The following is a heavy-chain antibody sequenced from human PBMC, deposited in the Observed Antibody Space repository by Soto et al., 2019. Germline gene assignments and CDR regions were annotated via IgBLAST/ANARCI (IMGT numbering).Heavy chain of an antibody. CDR2: IYYSGSA. CDR3: ARTTYYYDSSGYYGYYFEY. V-gene: IGHV4-59*01. Sequence: SETLSLTCTVSVGSISSYYWSLIRQPPGKGLEWIGYIYYSGSANYNPSLKSRVTISVDTSKNQFSLKLSSVTAADTAVYYCARTTYYYDSSGYYGYYFEYWGQGTMLTVSS. D-gene: IGHD3-22*01. CDR1: VGSISSYY. J-gene: IGHJ4*02.